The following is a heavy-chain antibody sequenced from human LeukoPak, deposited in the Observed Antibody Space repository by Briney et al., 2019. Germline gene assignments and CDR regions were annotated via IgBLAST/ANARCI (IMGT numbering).Heavy chain of an antibody. CDR3: ARDVSWGTSYFDY. CDR1: GFTFDDHG. CDR2: INWNGGST. Sequence: GGSLRPSCIASGFTFDDHGMSWVRQAPGKGLEWVSNINWNGGSTGYVDSVKGRFTISRYNGKNSLYLQVNSLRAQDTAFYYCARDVSWGTSYFDYSGQGNLVTVSS. J-gene: IGHJ4*02. D-gene: IGHD3-10*01. V-gene: IGHV3-20*04.